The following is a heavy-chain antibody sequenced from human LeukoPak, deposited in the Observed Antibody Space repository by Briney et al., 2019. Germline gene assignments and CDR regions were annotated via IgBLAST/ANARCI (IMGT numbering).Heavy chain of an antibody. D-gene: IGHD1-26*01. J-gene: IGHJ4*02. Sequence: GGSLRLSCAASGFTFSDHFLDWVRQAPGKGLEWVGRTRNKANSYITEYAASVKGRFTISRDDSKNPLYLQMSSLKTDDTAMYYCASIRGTFGYWGQGTLVTVSS. V-gene: IGHV3-72*01. CDR1: GFTFSDHF. CDR3: ASIRGTFGY. CDR2: TRNKANSYIT.